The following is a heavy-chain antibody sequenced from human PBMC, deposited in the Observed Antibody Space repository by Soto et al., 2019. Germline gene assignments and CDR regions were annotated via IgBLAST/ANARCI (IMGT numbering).Heavy chain of an antibody. CDR3: ARGSAADSGSYFDAFDI. Sequence: SLRLSCAASGFTFSYYYMSWIRQAPGKGLWWVSYINSSSSYTNYADSVKGRFNISRDNAKNSLYLQMNSLRAEDTAVYYCARGSAADSGSYFDAFDIWGQGTMVTVSS. CDR1: GFTFSYYY. V-gene: IGHV3-11*05. D-gene: IGHD1-26*01. J-gene: IGHJ3*02. CDR2: INSSSSYT.